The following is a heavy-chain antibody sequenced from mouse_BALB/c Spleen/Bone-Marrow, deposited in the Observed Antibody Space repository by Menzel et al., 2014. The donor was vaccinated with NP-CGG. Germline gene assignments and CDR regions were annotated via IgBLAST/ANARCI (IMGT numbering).Heavy chain of an antibody. V-gene: IGHV5-6*01. J-gene: IGHJ4*01. CDR1: GFTFSTYG. CDR2: ISSGGGYT. CDR3: TRQSNWDHYAMDY. Sequence: EVQLVESGGDLVKPGGSLKLSCAASGFTFSTYGMSWVRQTPDKRLEWVATISSGGGYTYYPDSVKGRFTISRDNADNTLYLQMSSLKSEDTAMYYCTRQSNWDHYAMDYWGQGTSVTVSS. D-gene: IGHD4-1*01.